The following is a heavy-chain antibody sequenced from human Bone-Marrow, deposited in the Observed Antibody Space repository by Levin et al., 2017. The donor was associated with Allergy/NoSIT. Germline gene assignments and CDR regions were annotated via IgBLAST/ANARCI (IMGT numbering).Heavy chain of an antibody. Sequence: PSQTLSLTCAASGFSFSAYGMHWVRPAPGKGLEWVGGISYDGNTKYYADSVKDRFTISRDNSENTFYLQMNSLKLEDTAMFYCARAYSSGWSRQFDYWGQGTLVTVSS. D-gene: IGHD6-19*01. CDR2: ISYDGNTK. CDR1: GFSFSAYG. V-gene: IGHV3-30*03. CDR3: ARAYSSGWSRQFDY. J-gene: IGHJ4*02.